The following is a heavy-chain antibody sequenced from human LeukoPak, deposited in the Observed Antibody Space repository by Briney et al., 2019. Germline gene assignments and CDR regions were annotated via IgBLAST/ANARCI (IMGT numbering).Heavy chain of an antibody. D-gene: IGHD2-15*01. V-gene: IGHV3-7*01. J-gene: IGHJ3*02. CDR2: IKQDGSEK. Sequence: SGGSLRLSCAASGFTFSSYWMSWVRQAPGKGLEWVANIKQDGSEKYYVDSVKGRFTISRDNAKNSLYLQMNSLRAEDTAVYYCARCQDIVVSGAFDIWGQGTMVTVSS. CDR1: GFTFSSYW. CDR3: ARCQDIVVSGAFDI.